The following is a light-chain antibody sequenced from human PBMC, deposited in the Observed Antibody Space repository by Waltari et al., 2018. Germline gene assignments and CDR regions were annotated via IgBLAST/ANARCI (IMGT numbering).Light chain of an antibody. CDR3: MIWHSSAWV. CDR1: SGINVGTYR. Sequence: QAVLPQPASLSASPGASASLTCTLRSGINVGTYRIYWYQHKPGSHPQYLLRYKSDSDKQQGSGVPSRFSGSKDASANAGILLISGLQSEDEADYYCMIWHSSAWVFGGGTKLTVL. J-gene: IGLJ3*02. CDR2: YKSDSDK. V-gene: IGLV5-45*01.